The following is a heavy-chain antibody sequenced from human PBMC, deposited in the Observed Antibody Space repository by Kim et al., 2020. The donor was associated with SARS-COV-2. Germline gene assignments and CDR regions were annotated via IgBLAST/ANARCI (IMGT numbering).Heavy chain of an antibody. J-gene: IGHJ2*01. CDR3: ARDVGSRYFDL. D-gene: IGHD1-26*01. Sequence: CYADSGKGRFTVSGDNSMNTLYLQMNSLRGEDTAVYCCARDVGSRYFDLWGRGTPVTVSS. V-gene: IGHV3-30*07.